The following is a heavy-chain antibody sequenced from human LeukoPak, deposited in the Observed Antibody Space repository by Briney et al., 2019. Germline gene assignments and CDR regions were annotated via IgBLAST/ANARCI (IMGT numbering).Heavy chain of an antibody. CDR2: IYYRSQWYG. CDR1: GDSVSRNDAG. Sequence: SQTLSLTCAISGDSVSRNDAGWNWIRQSPWRGLEWLGRIYYRSQWYGDDAPSVKGRITINPDTAKNQFSLQLNSVTAADTAVYYCARDYKVVKAHYYYYYMDVWGKGTTVTVSS. D-gene: IGHD3-22*01. V-gene: IGHV6-1*01. CDR3: ARDYKVVKAHYYYYYMDV. J-gene: IGHJ6*03.